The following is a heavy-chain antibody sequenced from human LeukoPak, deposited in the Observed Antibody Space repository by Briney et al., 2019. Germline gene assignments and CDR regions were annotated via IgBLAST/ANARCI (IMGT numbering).Heavy chain of an antibody. D-gene: IGHD3-16*02. CDR2: IYYSGST. Sequence: SETLSLTCTVSGGSISSSSYYWGWIRQPPGKGLEWIGNIYYSGSTYYNPSLTSRVTISLDTSKNQFSLKLSSVTAADTAVYFCARARGDYVWGSYRPQNFDYWGQGTLVTVSS. CDR3: ARARGDYVWGSYRPQNFDY. J-gene: IGHJ4*02. CDR1: GGSISSSSYY. V-gene: IGHV4-39*07.